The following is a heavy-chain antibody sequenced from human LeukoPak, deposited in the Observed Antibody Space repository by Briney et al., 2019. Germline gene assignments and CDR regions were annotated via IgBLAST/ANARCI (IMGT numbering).Heavy chain of an antibody. J-gene: IGHJ6*03. Sequence: SETLSLTCTVSGGSISSYYWSWLRQPPGKGLEWIGYIYYSGSTNYNPSLKSRVTISVDTSKNQFSLKLSSVTAADTAAYYCAYSTYYYYMDVWGKGTTVTVSS. V-gene: IGHV4-59*01. CDR1: GGSISSYY. CDR2: IYYSGST. CDR3: AYSTYYYYMDV. D-gene: IGHD2-21*01.